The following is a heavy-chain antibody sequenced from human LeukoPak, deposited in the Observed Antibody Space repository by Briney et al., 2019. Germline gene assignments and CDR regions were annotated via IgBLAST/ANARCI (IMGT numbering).Heavy chain of an antibody. CDR2: MNTLGNT. D-gene: IGHD1-26*01. J-gene: IGHJ6*03. CDR3: AGYGGSYPYYMDV. V-gene: IGHV3-66*01. CDR1: GFTVSGNY. Sequence: GGSLRLSCAASGFTVSGNYMSWVPQAPGKGLEWVSVMNTLGNTNYADSVRGRFTISRDNSKNTLYLQMNSLRAEDTAVYYCAGYGGSYPYYMDVWGKGTTVTISS.